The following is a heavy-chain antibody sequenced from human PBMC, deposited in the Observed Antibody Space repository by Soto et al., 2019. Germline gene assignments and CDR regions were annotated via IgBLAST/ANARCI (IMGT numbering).Heavy chain of an antibody. CDR1: GFPFSNAF. Sequence: PGGSVRLSCEACGFPFSNAFINWVHPAPGKGLGWVGRIKSKTDGGTTDYAEPVKGRFAISRDDSNNMVYLQMNSLKIEDTAVYYCTTDSYSTIIIVRFDYWGHGTLVTVSS. V-gene: IGHV3-15*07. D-gene: IGHD3-22*01. J-gene: IGHJ4*01. CDR3: TTDSYSTIIIVRFDY. CDR2: IKSKTDGGTT.